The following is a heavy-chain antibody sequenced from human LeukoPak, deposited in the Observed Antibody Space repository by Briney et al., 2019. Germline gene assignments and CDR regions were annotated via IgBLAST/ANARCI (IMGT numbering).Heavy chain of an antibody. J-gene: IGHJ5*02. CDR1: GGSFSGYY. Sequence: KPSETLSLTCAVYGGSFSGYYWSWIRQPPGKGLEWIGEINHSGSTNYNPSLESRVTISVDTSKNQFSLKLSSVTAADTAVYYCAAPGYSSGYYYRWGQGTLVTVSS. D-gene: IGHD3-22*01. CDR2: INHSGST. CDR3: AAPGYSSGYYYR. V-gene: IGHV4-34*01.